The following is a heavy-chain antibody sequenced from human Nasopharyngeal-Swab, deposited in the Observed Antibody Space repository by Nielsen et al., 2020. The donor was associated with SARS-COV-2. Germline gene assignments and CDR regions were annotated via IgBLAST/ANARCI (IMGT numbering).Heavy chain of an antibody. Sequence: ASVTVSCKASGYTFTSYDINWVRQATGQGLEWMGWMNPNSGNTGYAQKFQGRVTMTRNTSISTAYMELSSLRSEDTAVYYCARVGAADCSSTSCYAGVSWDYGMDVWGQGTTVTVSS. D-gene: IGHD2-2*01. CDR2: MNPNSGNT. CDR1: GYTFTSYD. V-gene: IGHV1-8*01. J-gene: IGHJ6*02. CDR3: ARVGAADCSSTSCYAGVSWDYGMDV.